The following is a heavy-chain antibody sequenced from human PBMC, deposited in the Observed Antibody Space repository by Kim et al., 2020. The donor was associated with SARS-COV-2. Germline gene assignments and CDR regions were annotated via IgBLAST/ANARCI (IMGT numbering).Heavy chain of an antibody. CDR1: GFTFSSYA. V-gene: IGHV3-23*01. CDR2: ITGGGSST. Sequence: GGSLRLSCAVSGFTFSSYAMIWVRQAPGKGLEWVSAITGGGSSTFYTASVKGRFTISRDNSKNTLFLQMNSLRADDTAVYYCAKGIGGSYPNRNFDYWGQGTLVTVSS. D-gene: IGHD1-26*01. CDR3: AKGIGGSYPNRNFDY. J-gene: IGHJ4*02.